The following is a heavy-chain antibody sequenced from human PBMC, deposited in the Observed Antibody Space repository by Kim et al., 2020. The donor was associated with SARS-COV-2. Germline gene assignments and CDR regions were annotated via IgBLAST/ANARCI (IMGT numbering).Heavy chain of an antibody. CDR2: IIPIFGTA. J-gene: IGHJ6*02. CDR3: AREGLGYGGNPSRGRYYYYGMDV. D-gene: IGHD4-17*01. CDR1: GGTFSSYA. Sequence: SVKVSCKASGGTFSSYAISWVRQAPGQGLEWMGGIIPIFGTANYAQKFQGRVTITADESTSTAYMELSSLRSEDTAVYYCAREGLGYGGNPSRGRYYYYGMDVWGQGTTVTVSS. V-gene: IGHV1-69*13.